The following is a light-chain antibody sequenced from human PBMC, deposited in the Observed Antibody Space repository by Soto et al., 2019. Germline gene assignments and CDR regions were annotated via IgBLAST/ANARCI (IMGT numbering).Light chain of an antibody. Sequence: EMVWTKSPGTLSFSPGERATLSCRASQSITYNYLAWYQQKPGQAPRLLIYGVSSRATGIPDRFSGSGSGTDFTLTISRLEPEDFAVYFCQQYDDSPWTFGQGTTVAI. CDR3: QQYDDSPWT. CDR2: GVS. CDR1: QSITYNY. J-gene: IGKJ1*01. V-gene: IGKV3-20*01.